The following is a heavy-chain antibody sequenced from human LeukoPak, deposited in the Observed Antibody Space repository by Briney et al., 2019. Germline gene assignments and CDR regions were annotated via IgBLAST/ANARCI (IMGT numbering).Heavy chain of an antibody. Sequence: GGSLRLSCAASGFTFSSYAMHWVRQAPGKGLEYVSAISSNGGSTYYANSVKGRFTISRDSSKNTLYLQMGSLRAEDMAVYYCARVSRGLPSYYFDYWGQGTLVTVSS. V-gene: IGHV3-64*01. CDR1: GFTFSSYA. J-gene: IGHJ4*02. CDR3: ARVSRGLPSYYFDY. D-gene: IGHD2-15*01. CDR2: ISSNGGST.